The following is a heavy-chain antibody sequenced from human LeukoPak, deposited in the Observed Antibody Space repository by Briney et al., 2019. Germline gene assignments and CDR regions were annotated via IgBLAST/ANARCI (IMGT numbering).Heavy chain of an antibody. D-gene: IGHD6-19*01. CDR1: GDSSSSHSYF. CDR3: ARTLPYSGGWRATFDF. CDR2: IQHIGST. Sequence: SETLSLTCTLPGDSSSSHSYFSGWIRQHPRKGLEWIVNIQHIGSTYYNPSLRSRVFISVDTSTNQFSLKLSSVTAADTAVYYCARTLPYSGGWRATFDFWGQGTLVTVSS. V-gene: IGHV4-39*01. J-gene: IGHJ4*02.